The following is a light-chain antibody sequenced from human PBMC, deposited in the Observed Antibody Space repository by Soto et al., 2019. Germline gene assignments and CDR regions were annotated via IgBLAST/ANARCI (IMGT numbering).Light chain of an antibody. CDR1: QPVSTF. CDR3: QQRDTWPT. CDR2: DAS. Sequence: EIVLTQSPATLSLSPGETASLSCRASQPVSTFLAWYQKKPGQSPSLLLYDASNRATGDPDRFSGSGSGTDFTLTISSLEPEDFAVYYCQQRDTWPTFGGGTKVEIK. J-gene: IGKJ4*01. V-gene: IGKV3-11*01.